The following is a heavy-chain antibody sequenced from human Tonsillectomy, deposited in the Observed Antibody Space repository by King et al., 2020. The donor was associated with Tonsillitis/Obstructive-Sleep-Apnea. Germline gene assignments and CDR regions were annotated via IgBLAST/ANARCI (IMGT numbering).Heavy chain of an antibody. V-gene: IGHV3-66*01. CDR3: ATDGTIGDTGFHL. Sequence: VQLVESGGGLVQPGGSLRLSCAASGFRISGHYLSWVRQAPGKGLEWVSVIHSAGTTKSADSVKGRFTKSTDISKNMIYLQMNSLRAEDTAVCYCATDGTIGDTGFHLWGQGTVVTVSS. D-gene: IGHD2-8*02. CDR1: GFRISGHY. J-gene: IGHJ3*01. CDR2: IHSAGTT.